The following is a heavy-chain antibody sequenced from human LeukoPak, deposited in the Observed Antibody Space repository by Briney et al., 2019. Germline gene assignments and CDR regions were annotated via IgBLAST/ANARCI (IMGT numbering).Heavy chain of an antibody. Sequence: GGSLRLSCAASGFTFDDYTMHWVRQAPGKGLEWVSTVSNSGDNTYYADYYADSVKGRFTISRDNSKNTLYLQMNSLTAEDTAIYYCAKATGTLGTWGQGTLVTVSS. CDR2: VSNSGDNT. CDR3: AKATGTLGT. J-gene: IGHJ5*02. D-gene: IGHD1-1*01. V-gene: IGHV3-23*01. CDR1: GFTFDDYT.